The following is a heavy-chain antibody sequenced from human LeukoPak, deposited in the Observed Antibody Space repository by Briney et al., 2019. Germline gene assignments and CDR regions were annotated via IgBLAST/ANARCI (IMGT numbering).Heavy chain of an antibody. Sequence: ASVNVSCKASGYTFTSYGISWVRQAPGQGLEWMGWISAYNGNTNYAQKLQGRVTMTTDTSTSTAYMELRSLRSADTAVYYCATTGGAAAGTRWFDPWGQGTLVTVSS. V-gene: IGHV1-18*01. CDR3: ATTGGAAAGTRWFDP. D-gene: IGHD6-13*01. J-gene: IGHJ5*02. CDR2: ISAYNGNT. CDR1: GYTFTSYG.